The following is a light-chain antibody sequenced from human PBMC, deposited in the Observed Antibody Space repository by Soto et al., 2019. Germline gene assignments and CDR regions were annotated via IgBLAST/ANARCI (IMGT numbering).Light chain of an antibody. J-gene: IGLJ1*01. CDR3: SSYTSSSTLV. CDR1: SSDVGGYNY. CDR2: DVS. Sequence: QSVLAQPRSVSGPPGQSITISCTGTSSDVGGYNYVSWYQQHPGKAPKLMIYDVSNRPSGVSNRFSGSKSGNTASLTISGLQAEDEADYYCSSYTSSSTLVFGTGTKVTVL. V-gene: IGLV2-14*01.